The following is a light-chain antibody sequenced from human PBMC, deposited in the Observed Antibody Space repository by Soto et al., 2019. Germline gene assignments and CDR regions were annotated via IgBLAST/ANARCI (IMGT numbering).Light chain of an antibody. CDR1: STDPATYDL. V-gene: IGLV2-23*02. CDR2: EVA. J-gene: IGLJ2*01. Sequence: QSVLTQPASVSGSPGQSITISCTGTSTDPATYDLVSWYQQHPGKAPQLIIYEVAKRPSGVSARFSGSQSGDTASLTISGLQAADEAYYYCCSRLFGGGTKLTV. CDR3: CSRL.